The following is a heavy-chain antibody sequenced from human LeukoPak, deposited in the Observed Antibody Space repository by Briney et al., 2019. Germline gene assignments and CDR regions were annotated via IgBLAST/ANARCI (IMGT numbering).Heavy chain of an antibody. V-gene: IGHV4-39*01. J-gene: IGHJ2*01. CDR3: ASHTSIVLGEYWYFDL. CDR1: GGSTSRSSYY. Sequence: SETLSVTCTVSGGSTSRSSYYWGWIRQPPGKGLEWIGSFYYSGSTFYNPSLKSRVTISVDTSNNQFSLKLTSVTAADTAVYYCASHTSIVLGEYWYFDLWGRGTRVTVSS. D-gene: IGHD3-22*01. CDR2: FYYSGST.